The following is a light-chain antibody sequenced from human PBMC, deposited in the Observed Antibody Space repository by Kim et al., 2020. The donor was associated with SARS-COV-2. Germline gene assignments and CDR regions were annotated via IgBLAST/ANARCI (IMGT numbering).Light chain of an antibody. Sequence: TPTPTRTENSNDVGNQGAAWLQQHQGHPPKLLSYSNNNRPSGISERLSASRSGNTASLTITGLQPEDEADYYCSAWDSGLSVWVFGGGTKLTVL. CDR1: SNDVGNQG. CDR3: SAWDSGLSVWV. V-gene: IGLV10-54*01. J-gene: IGLJ3*02. CDR2: SNN.